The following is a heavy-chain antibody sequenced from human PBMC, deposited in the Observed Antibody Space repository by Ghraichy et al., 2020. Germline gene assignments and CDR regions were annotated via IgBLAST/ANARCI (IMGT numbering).Heavy chain of an antibody. CDR2: MNPNSGNT. D-gene: IGHD1-26*01. Sequence: ASVKVSCKASGYTFTSYDINWVRQATGQGLEWMGWMNPNSGNTGYAQKFQGRVTMTRNTSLSPAYMELSSLRSEDTAVYYCARGKSGSWYYYYYYMDVWGKGTTVTVSS. CDR3: ARGKSGSWYYYYYYMDV. CDR1: GYTFTSYD. J-gene: IGHJ6*03. V-gene: IGHV1-8*01.